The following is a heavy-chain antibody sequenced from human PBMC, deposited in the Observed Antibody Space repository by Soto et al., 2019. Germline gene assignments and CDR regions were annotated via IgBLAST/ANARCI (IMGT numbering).Heavy chain of an antibody. CDR3: AKGGGLELELRINPGYYYYYGMDV. CDR1: GFTFSSYA. CDR2: ISGSGGST. J-gene: IGHJ6*02. D-gene: IGHD1-7*01. Sequence: GGSLRLSCAASGFTFSSYAMSWVRQAPGKGLEWVSAISGSGGSTYYADSVKGRFTISRDNSKNTLYLQMNSLRAEDTAVYYCAKGGGLELELRINPGYYYYYGMDVWGQGTTVTVSS. V-gene: IGHV3-23*01.